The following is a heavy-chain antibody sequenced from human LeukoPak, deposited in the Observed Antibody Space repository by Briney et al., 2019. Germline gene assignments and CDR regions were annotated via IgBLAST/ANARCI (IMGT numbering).Heavy chain of an antibody. CDR1: GCTFSSYW. V-gene: IGHV3-74*01. CDR3: ARAPSEIGGYYPEYFRH. D-gene: IGHD3-22*01. CDR2: IKRYRRT. Sequence: GWALTLSCPASGCTFSSYWLHWVRQAPGKELVWVSRIKRYRRTNYADSMKGRFTISRDNAKNTVSLQMNSLRADDTGVYYCARAPSEIGGYYPEYFRHWGQGTLVTVSS. J-gene: IGHJ1*01.